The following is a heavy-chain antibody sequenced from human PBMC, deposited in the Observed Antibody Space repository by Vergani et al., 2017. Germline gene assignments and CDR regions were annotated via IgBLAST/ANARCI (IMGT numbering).Heavy chain of an antibody. V-gene: IGHV3-30-3*01. CDR1: GFTFSSYA. J-gene: IGHJ6*03. Sequence: QVQLVESGGGVVQPGRSLRLSCAASGFTFSSYAMHWVRQAPGTGLEWVAVISYDGSNKYYADSVKGRFTISRDNSKNTLYLQMNSLRAEDTAVYYCARQPDRDYYYYYMDVWGKGTTVTVSS. D-gene: IGHD3-10*01. CDR2: ISYDGSNK. CDR3: ARQPDRDYYYYYMDV.